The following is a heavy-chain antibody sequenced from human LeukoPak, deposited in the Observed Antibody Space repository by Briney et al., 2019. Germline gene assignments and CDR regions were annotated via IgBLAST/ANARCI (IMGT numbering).Heavy chain of an antibody. J-gene: IGHJ4*02. CDR1: GFTFSSYA. V-gene: IGHV3-23*01. D-gene: IGHD4-17*01. Sequence: GGSLRLSCAASGFTFSSYAMSWVRPAPGKGLEWVSGIRGSGGSTYYADSVKGRFTISRDNSKNTLYLLMNSLRAEDTAVYYCAKDRPTVTPYYFEFWGQGTLVTVSS. CDR3: AKDRPTVTPYYFEF. CDR2: IRGSGGST.